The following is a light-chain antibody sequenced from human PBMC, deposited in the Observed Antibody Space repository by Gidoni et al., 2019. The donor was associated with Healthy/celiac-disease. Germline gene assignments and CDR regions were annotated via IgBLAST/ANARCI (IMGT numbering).Light chain of an antibody. V-gene: IGLV2-14*03. CDR2: DVS. J-gene: IGLJ2*01. CDR3: SSYTSSSTLGGV. CDR1: SSDVGGYTY. Sequence: QSALTQPASVSGSPGQSSPISCTGTSSDVGGYTYVSWYQQHPGKAPKLMIYDVSNRPSGVSNRFSGSKSGNTASLTISGLQAEDEADYYCSSYTSSSTLGGVFGGGTKLTVL.